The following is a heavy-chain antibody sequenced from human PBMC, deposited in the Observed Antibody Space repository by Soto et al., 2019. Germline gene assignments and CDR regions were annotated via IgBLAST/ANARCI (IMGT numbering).Heavy chain of an antibody. V-gene: IGHV3-20*04. J-gene: IGHJ4*01. Sequence: GGSLRLSCAASGFTFNHYGMSWVRQAPGEGLEWVSGVNWNGDTTGYADSVKGRFTISRDDAQNSLYLQMNSLRVEDTSLYYCGRCRNSQLYFFDFWGRGTMVTVSS. CDR2: VNWNGDTT. D-gene: IGHD3-10*01. CDR1: GFTFNHYG. CDR3: GRCRNSQLYFFDF.